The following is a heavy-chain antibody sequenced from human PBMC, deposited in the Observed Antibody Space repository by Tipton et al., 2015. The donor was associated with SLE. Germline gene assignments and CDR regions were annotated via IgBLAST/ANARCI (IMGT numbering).Heavy chain of an antibody. CDR2: INHSGST. Sequence: TLSLTCAVYGGSFSGYYWSWIRQPPGKGLEWIGEINHSGSTNYNPSLKSRVTISVDTSKNQFSLKLSSVTAADTAVYYCARMGNYYGSGSYLNAFDIWGQGTMVTVSS. V-gene: IGHV4-34*01. D-gene: IGHD3-10*01. J-gene: IGHJ3*02. CDR3: ARMGNYYGSGSYLNAFDI. CDR1: GGSFSGYY.